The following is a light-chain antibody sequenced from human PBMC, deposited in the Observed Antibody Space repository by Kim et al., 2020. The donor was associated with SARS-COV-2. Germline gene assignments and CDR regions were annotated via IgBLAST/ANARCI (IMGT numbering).Light chain of an antibody. CDR2: EVS. Sequence: GQSVPISCTGTSSAVGRYDRVSWYQQSPGSAPKLIIYEVSNRPSGVPDRFSASRSGNTASLTISGLQAEDESDYYCSSYTSLTTVIFGGGTKLTVL. V-gene: IGLV2-18*02. J-gene: IGLJ2*01. CDR3: SSYTSLTTVI. CDR1: SSAVGRYDR.